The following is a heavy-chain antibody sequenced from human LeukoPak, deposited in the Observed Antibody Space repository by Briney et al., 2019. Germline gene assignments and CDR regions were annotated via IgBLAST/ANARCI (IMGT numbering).Heavy chain of an antibody. D-gene: IGHD3-16*02. CDR3: ARGDKRVTFGGVSVPFDY. Sequence: SETLSLTCTVSGGSISSNYWSWIRQPPGKGLEWFGYIYYSGTTNYNPSLESRVTISVDTSKNQFSLKLTPVAPADTAVYYCARGDKRVTFGGVSVPFDYWGQGTLVIVSS. V-gene: IGHV4-59*01. J-gene: IGHJ4*02. CDR1: GGSISSNY. CDR2: IYYSGTT.